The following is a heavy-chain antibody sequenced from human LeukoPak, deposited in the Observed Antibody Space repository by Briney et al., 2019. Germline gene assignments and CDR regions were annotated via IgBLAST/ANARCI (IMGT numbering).Heavy chain of an antibody. V-gene: IGHV3-48*03. CDR2: ISSSGSTI. CDR3: APLASNLGYCSSTSCRFDY. CDR1: GFXFSSYE. Sequence: GGSLRLSCGASGFXFSSYEMNWARQAPGKGLEWVSYISSSGSTIYYADSVKGRFTISRDNAKNSLYLQMNSLRAEDTAVYYCAPLASNLGYCSSTSCRFDYWGQGTLVTVSS. J-gene: IGHJ4*02. D-gene: IGHD2-2*01.